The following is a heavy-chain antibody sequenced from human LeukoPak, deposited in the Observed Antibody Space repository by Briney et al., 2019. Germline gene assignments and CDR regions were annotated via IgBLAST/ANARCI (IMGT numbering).Heavy chain of an antibody. D-gene: IGHD6-13*01. V-gene: IGHV3-33*08. J-gene: IGHJ3*02. CDR2: IWYDGSNK. CDR1: GFTFSSYS. CDR3: ARSQQLGAFDI. Sequence: GGSLRLSCAASGFTFSSYSMNWVRQAPGKGLEWVAVIWYDGSNKYYADSVKGRFTISRDNSKNTLYLQMNSLRAEDTAVYYCARSQQLGAFDIWGQGTMVTVSS.